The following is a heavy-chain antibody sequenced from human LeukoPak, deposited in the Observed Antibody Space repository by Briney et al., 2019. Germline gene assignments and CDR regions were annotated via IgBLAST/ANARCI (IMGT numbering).Heavy chain of an antibody. J-gene: IGHJ4*02. V-gene: IGHV4-39*01. Sequence: PSETLSLTCTVSGGSFSSSTYYWGWIRQPPGKGLEWIGSIYYSGSAYYNPSLKSRVTISVDTSKNQFSLKLSSVTAADTALYYCARINHATVVFTDYWGQGTLVTVSS. CDR3: ARINHATVVFTDY. CDR1: GGSFSSSTYY. CDR2: IYYSGSA. D-gene: IGHD4-23*01.